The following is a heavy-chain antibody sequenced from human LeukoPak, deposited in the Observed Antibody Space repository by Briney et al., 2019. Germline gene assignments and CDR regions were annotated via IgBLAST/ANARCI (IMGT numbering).Heavy chain of an antibody. CDR3: ARSIETKARYYYGMDV. D-gene: IGHD1-14*01. V-gene: IGHV3-21*01. CDR1: GFTFSSYS. J-gene: IGHJ6*04. CDR2: ISSSSSYI. Sequence: PGGSLRLSCAASGFTFSSYSMNWVRQAPGKGLEWVSSISSSSSYIYYADSVKGRFTISRDNAKNSLYLQMNSLRAEDTAVYYCARSIETKARYYYGMDVWGKGTTVTVSS.